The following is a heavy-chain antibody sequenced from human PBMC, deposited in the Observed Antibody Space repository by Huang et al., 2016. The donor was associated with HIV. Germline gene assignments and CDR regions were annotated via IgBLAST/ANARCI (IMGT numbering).Heavy chain of an antibody. CDR3: VKERGSSRARSSFDF. CDR2: IRYDGNND. D-gene: IGHD6-13*01. J-gene: IGHJ3*01. Sequence: QVRLVESGGGVVQPGASLTLSCSASGFPFSAYGMDWGRQAPGKGLEWVSFIRYDGNNDYLIASVKGRFTISRDNSNNTLYPRMNSLGPEDTAVYYCVKERGSSRARSSFDFWGQGTSVSVSS. V-gene: IGHV3-30*02. CDR1: GFPFSAYG.